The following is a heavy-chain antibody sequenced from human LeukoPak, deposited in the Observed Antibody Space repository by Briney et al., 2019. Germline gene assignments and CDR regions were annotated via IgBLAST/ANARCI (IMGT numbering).Heavy chain of an antibody. CDR1: GYSISSGYY. V-gene: IGHV4-38-2*02. CDR3: ARVLWFGKYYFDY. D-gene: IGHD3-10*01. J-gene: IGHJ4*02. Sequence: SETLSLTCTVSGYSISSGYYWGWIRPPPGKGLEWIGRIYHSASTYYNPSLKSRDTISVDTSKNQFSLKLSSVTAADTAVYYCARVLWFGKYYFDYWGQGTLVTVSS. CDR2: IYHSAST.